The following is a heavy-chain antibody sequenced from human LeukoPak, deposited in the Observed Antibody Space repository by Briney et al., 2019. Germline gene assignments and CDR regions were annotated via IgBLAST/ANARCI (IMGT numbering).Heavy chain of an antibody. D-gene: IGHD3-10*01. J-gene: IGHJ4*02. CDR1: GLTFSIYW. Sequence: GGSLRLSCAASGLTFSIYWMSWVRQVPGKGLVWVSGINGDGTNIKYADSVKGRFTVSRDNAKNTLYLQMNSLGVDDTAVYYCARDPGKGGSYSDWGQGTLVTVSS. CDR3: ARDPGKGGSYSD. V-gene: IGHV3-74*03. CDR2: INGDGTNI.